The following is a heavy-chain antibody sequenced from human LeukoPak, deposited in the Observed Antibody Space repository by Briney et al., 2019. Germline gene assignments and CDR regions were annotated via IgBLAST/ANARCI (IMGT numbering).Heavy chain of an antibody. CDR3: ARNPPVYDFWIGPFDY. D-gene: IGHD3-3*01. Sequence: GGSLRLSCAASGFTVSSNYMTWVRQAPGKGLEWVSVIYSGGSTYYTDSVKGRFTISRDNSKNTLYLQMNSLRAEDTAVYYCARNPPVYDFWIGPFDYWAQGTL. V-gene: IGHV3-66*02. J-gene: IGHJ4*02. CDR1: GFTVSSNY. CDR2: IYSGGST.